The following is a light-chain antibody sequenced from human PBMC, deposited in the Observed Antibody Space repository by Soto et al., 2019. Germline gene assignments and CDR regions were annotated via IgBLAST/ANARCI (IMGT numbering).Light chain of an antibody. J-gene: IGKJ1*01. V-gene: IGKV1-39*01. CDR1: QSISTF. CDR3: QQNYTSPRT. Sequence: DIQMTQSPSSLSASVGDRVSVTCRASQSISTFLNWYQQRPGEAPKLLIYAASSLQSGVPSRFSGCGSGAYFTPAIGSLQPGDFATYYCQQNYTSPRTFGQGTKVEVK. CDR2: AAS.